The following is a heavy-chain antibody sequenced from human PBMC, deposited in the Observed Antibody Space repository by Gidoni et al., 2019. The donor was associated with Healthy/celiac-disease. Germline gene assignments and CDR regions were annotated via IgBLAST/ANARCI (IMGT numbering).Heavy chain of an antibody. Sequence: QLQLQVSGPGLVKPSETLSLTCTVSGGSISSSSYYWGWIRQPPGKGLEWIGSIYYSGSTNYNPSLKSRVTISVDTSKNQFSLKLSSVTAADTAVYYCARLKDYYDSSGYFYWGQGTLVTVSS. V-gene: IGHV4-39*01. CDR3: ARLKDYYDSSGYFY. J-gene: IGHJ4*02. CDR2: IYYSGST. D-gene: IGHD3-22*01. CDR1: GGSISSSSYY.